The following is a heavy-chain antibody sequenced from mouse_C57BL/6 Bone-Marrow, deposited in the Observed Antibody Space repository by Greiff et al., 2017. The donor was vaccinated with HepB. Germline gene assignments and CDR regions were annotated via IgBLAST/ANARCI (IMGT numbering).Heavy chain of an antibody. CDR1: GFTFSSYG. Sequence: DVQLVESGGDLVKPGGSLKLSCAASGFTFSSYGMSWVRQTPDKRLEWVATISSGGSYTYYPDSVKGRFTISRDNAKNTLYLQMSSLKSEDTAMYYCARRSNGNSPSFDVWGTGTTATVSS. V-gene: IGHV5-6*02. J-gene: IGHJ1*03. CDR3: ARRSNGNSPSFDV. CDR2: ISSGGSYT. D-gene: IGHD1-1*01.